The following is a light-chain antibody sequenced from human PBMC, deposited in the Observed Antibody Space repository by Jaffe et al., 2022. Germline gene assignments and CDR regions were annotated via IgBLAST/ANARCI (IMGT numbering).Light chain of an antibody. J-gene: IGKJ1*01. Sequence: DIVMTQTPLSLSVTPGQSASISCKFSQSLLRRDGKTYLFWYQKKPGQSPQLLIYEVSSRFSGVPDRFSGSGSGTDFTLQISRVEAEDVGIYYCMQGTYFPPTFGQGTKVEIK. V-gene: IGKV2-29*02. CDR3: MQGTYFPPT. CDR1: QSLLRRDGKTY. CDR2: EVS.